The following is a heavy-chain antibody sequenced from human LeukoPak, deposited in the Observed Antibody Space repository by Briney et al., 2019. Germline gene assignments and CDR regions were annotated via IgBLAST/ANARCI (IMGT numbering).Heavy chain of an antibody. D-gene: IGHD2-2*02. CDR2: ISSASSHI. CDR1: GFTFSSYS. J-gene: IGHJ4*02. V-gene: IGHV3-21*06. Sequence: GGSLRLSCAASGFTFSSYSMSWVRQAPGKGLEWVSSISSASSHIYYADSVQGRFTISRDNTKNSLFLQVNSLRAEDTAVYYCASTFAAPAIRWEYYDYWGQGSLVTVSS. CDR3: ASTFAAPAIRWEYYDY.